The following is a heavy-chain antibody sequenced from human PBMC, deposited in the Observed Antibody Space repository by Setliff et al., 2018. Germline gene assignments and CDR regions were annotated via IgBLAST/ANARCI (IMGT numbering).Heavy chain of an antibody. V-gene: IGHV1-69*05. CDR1: GGTFSNYG. D-gene: IGHD5-12*01. CDR3: ARDRPYSGYDSPDAFDI. CDR2: TIPLFGTT. J-gene: IGHJ3*02. Sequence: SVKVSCKASGGTFSNYGVSWVRQAPGQGLEWMGGTIPLFGTTDYAQKFHGRVTIITDESTSTAYMELSSLTSDDTAVYYCARDRPYSGYDSPDAFDIWGQGTMVTVSS.